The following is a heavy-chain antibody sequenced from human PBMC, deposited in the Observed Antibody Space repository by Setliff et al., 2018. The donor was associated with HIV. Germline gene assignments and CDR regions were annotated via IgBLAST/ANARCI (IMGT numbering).Heavy chain of an antibody. CDR3: ATDLHWAFDY. D-gene: IGHD7-27*01. V-gene: IGHV3-48*01. CDR2: IYPDSNNI. J-gene: IGHJ4*02. Sequence: GGSLRLSCAGSGFTFSDYPMNWVRQAPGKGLEWVSHIYPDSNNIDYTDSVKGRFTISRDNAKNSLYLQMNSLRAEDAAVYYCATDLHWAFDYWGQGSLVTVSS. CDR1: GFTFSDYP.